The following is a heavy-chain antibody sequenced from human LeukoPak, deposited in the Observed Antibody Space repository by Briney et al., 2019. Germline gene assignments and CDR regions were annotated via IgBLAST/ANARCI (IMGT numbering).Heavy chain of an antibody. J-gene: IGHJ4*02. CDR3: AKDLRAAAGRSHRPDY. Sequence: PGGSLRLSCAASGFTFSSYAMSWVRQAPGKGLEWVSAISGSSGSTYYADSVKGRFTISRDNSKNTLYLQMNSLRAEDTAVYYCAKDLRAAAGRSHRPDYWGQGTLVTVSS. V-gene: IGHV3-23*01. D-gene: IGHD6-13*01. CDR2: ISGSSGST. CDR1: GFTFSSYA.